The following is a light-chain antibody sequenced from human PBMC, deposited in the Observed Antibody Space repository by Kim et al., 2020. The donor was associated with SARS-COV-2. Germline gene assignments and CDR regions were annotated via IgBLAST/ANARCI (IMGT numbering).Light chain of an antibody. CDR2: AAS. CDR3: QQVNNYPLT. J-gene: IGKJ4*01. Sequence: ASVGDRVTFTCRASQGISSYLAWYQQRPGKAPKLLIYAASILQSGVPSRFSGSGSGTEFTLTIDSLQPEDFATYYCQQVNNYPLTFGGGTKVDIK. CDR1: QGISSY. V-gene: IGKV1-9*01.